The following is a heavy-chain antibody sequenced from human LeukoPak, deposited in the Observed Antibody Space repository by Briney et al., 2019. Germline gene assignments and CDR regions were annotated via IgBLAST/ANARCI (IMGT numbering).Heavy chain of an antibody. CDR2: IYHSGST. CDR1: GGSISSGGYS. V-gene: IGHV4-30-2*01. D-gene: IGHD6-6*01. J-gene: IGHJ4*02. CDR3: ATPHMYSSSPRLDY. Sequence: PSQTLSLTCAVSGGSISSGGYSWSWIRQPPGKGLEWIGYIYHSGSTYYNPSLKSQVTISVDRSKNQFSLKLSSVTAADTAVYYCATPHMYSSSPRLDYWGQGTLVTVSS.